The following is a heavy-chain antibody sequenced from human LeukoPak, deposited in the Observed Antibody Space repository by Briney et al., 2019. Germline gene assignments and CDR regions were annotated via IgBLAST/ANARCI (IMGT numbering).Heavy chain of an antibody. CDR2: ISYDGSNK. CDR1: GFTFSSYA. CDR3: ARDRLRYSSYDY. Sequence: HPGGSLRLSCAASGFTFSSYAMHWVRQAPGKGLEWVAVISYDGSNKYYADSVKGRFTISRDNSKNTLYLQMNSLRAEDTAVYYCARDRLRYSSYDYWGQGTLVTVSS. V-gene: IGHV3-30-3*01. J-gene: IGHJ4*02. D-gene: IGHD5-18*01.